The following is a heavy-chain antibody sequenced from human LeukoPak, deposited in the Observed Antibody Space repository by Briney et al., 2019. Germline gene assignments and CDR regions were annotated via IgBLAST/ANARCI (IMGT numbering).Heavy chain of an antibody. V-gene: IGHV5-51*01. J-gene: IGHJ4*02. CDR2: IYPGHSHT. Sequence: GAVLEISWEGSGTRFTSYWIGGGRPMPGKGLEGMGIIYPGHSHTRYSPSFQGQVTISAAQSISTAYLQWSSLKASDTAMYYCAIPAVTTGSFDYWGQGTLVTLSS. CDR1: GTRFTSYW. D-gene: IGHD3-9*01. CDR3: AIPAVTTGSFDY.